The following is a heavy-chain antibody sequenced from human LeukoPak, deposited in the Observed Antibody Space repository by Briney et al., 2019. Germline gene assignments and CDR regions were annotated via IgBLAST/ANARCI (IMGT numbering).Heavy chain of an antibody. J-gene: IGHJ3*01. CDR1: GDSISSGSYY. V-gene: IGHV4-61*02. CDR3: RWYPLLDV. CDR2: IYPNDGHT. D-gene: IGHD6-13*01. Sequence: PSQTLSLTCTVSGDSISSGSYYWSWIRQPAGKGLEWIGRIYPNDGHTNYNPPHGSRATISMDTSRNQFSLKLSSDCARDWRGDSSRWYPLLDVWGQGTMVTVSS.